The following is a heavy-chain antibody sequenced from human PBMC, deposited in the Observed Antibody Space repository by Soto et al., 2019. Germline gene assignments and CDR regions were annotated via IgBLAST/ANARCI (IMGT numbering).Heavy chain of an antibody. D-gene: IGHD2-15*01. CDR2: INAGNGNT. V-gene: IGHV1-3*01. CDR3: AREQVDCSGGSCYWGTDAFDI. J-gene: IGHJ3*02. CDR1: GYTFTSYA. Sequence: ASVKVLCKASGYTFTSYAMHWVRQAPGQRLEWMGWINAGNGNTKYSQKFQGRVTITRDTSASTAYMELSSLRSEDTAVYYCAREQVDCSGGSCYWGTDAFDIWGQGTMVTVSS.